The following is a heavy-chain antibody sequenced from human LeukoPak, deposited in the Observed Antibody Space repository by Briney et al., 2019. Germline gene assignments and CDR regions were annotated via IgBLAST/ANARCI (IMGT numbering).Heavy chain of an antibody. D-gene: IGHD4-17*01. Sequence: SGGSLRLSCAASGFTFSTYAMSWVRQAPGKGLEWVSVISGSGGSTYYADSVRGRFTISRDDSRNLVFLHMDSLRVEDTALYYCAKDVKSDGVWDIDHWGQGTLVTVSS. CDR2: ISGSGGST. CDR1: GFTFSTYA. V-gene: IGHV3-23*01. CDR3: AKDVKSDGVWDIDH. J-gene: IGHJ4*02.